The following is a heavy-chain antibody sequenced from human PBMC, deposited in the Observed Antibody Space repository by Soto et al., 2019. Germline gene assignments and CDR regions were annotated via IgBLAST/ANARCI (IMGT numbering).Heavy chain of an antibody. D-gene: IGHD3-22*01. J-gene: IGHJ4*02. V-gene: IGHV1-46*03. CDR2: FNPSGVIT. CDR3: ARDSRTVVTGFDF. CDR1: GYTLIHYY. Sequence: QVQLVQSGAEVKKPGASVKISCQASGYTLIHYYIHWVRQAPGQGLEWLGIFNPSGVITSDTQKFQGRLTMTWDMSTSTFYMELSSLPHDDTAVYYCARDSRTVVTGFDFWGQGTLVTVSS.